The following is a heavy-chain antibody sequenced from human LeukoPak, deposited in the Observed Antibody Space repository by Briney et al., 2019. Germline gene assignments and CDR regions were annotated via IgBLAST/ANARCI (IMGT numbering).Heavy chain of an antibody. D-gene: IGHD3-9*01. V-gene: IGHV1-18*01. CDR3: ARDRGDILTGYLYYFDY. CDR1: GYTFTSYC. CDR2: ISAYNGNT. J-gene: IGHJ4*02. Sequence: ASVKVSYKASGYTFTSYCISWVRQAPGQGLEWMGWISAYNGNTNYAQKLQGRVTMTTDTSTSTIYMELRSLRADDTAVYYCARDRGDILTGYLYYFDYCGQGTVVTVSA.